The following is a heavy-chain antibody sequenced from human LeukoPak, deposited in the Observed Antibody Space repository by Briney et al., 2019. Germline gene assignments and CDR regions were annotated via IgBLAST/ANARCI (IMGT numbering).Heavy chain of an antibody. CDR1: GFTFSTYA. D-gene: IGHD6-13*01. CDR2: ISSSGSTI. CDR3: ARRYSSSYDY. J-gene: IGHJ4*02. V-gene: IGHV3-48*03. Sequence: GGSLRLSCAASGFTFSTYAMGWVRQAPGKGLEWVSYISSSGSTIYYADSVKGRFTISRDNAKNSLYLQMNSLRAEDTAVYYCARRYSSSYDYWGQGTLVTVSS.